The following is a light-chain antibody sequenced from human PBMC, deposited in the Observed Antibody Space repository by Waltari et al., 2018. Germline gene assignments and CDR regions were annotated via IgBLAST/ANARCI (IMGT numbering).Light chain of an antibody. Sequence: MTQFPATLSVSPGERATLSCRASQSVSSNLAWYQQKPGQAPRLLIYGASTRATGIPARFSGSGSGTEFTLTISSLQSEDFAVYYCQQYNNWPLTFGGGTKVEIK. CDR2: GAS. CDR1: QSVSSN. V-gene: IGKV3-15*01. CDR3: QQYNNWPLT. J-gene: IGKJ4*01.